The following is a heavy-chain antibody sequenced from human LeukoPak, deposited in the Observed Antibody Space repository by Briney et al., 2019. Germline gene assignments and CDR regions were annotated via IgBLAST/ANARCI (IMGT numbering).Heavy chain of an antibody. CDR1: GGSFSGYY. CDR2: IYHSGST. J-gene: IGHJ5*02. Sequence: PSETLSLTCAVYGGSFSGYYWSWIRQPPGKGLEWIGSIYHSGSTYYNPSLKSRVTISVDTSKNQFSLKLSSVTAADTAVYYCARALTGTNWFDPWGQGTLVTVSS. CDR3: ARALTGTNWFDP. D-gene: IGHD1-7*01. V-gene: IGHV4-34*01.